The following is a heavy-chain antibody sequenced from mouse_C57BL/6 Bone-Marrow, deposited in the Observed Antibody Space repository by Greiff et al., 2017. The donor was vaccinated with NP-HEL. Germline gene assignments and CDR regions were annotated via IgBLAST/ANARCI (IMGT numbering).Heavy chain of an antibody. CDR3: ARGLRLLFDY. V-gene: IGHV1-69*01. D-gene: IGHD3-2*02. CDR1: GYTFTSYW. J-gene: IGHJ2*01. Sequence: QVQLQQPGAELVMPGASVKLSCKASGYTFTSYWMHWVKQRPGQGLEWIGEIDPSDSYTNYNQKFKGKSTLTVDKSSSTAYMQLSSLTSEDSAVYYCARGLRLLFDYWGQGTTLTVSS. CDR2: IDPSDSYT.